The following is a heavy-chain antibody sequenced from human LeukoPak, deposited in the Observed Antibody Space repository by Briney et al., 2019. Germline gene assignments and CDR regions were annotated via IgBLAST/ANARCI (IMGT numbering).Heavy chain of an antibody. CDR3: ARDRTEYYYDSSGYLNWFDP. J-gene: IGHJ5*02. D-gene: IGHD3-22*01. Sequence: SETLSLTCAVSGGSISSSNWWSWVSQPPGKGLEWSGEIYHSGSTNYNPSLKSRVTISVDKSKNQFSLKLSSVTAADTAVYYCARDRTEYYYDSSGYLNWFDPWGQGTLVTVSS. V-gene: IGHV4-4*02. CDR2: IYHSGST. CDR1: GGSISSSNW.